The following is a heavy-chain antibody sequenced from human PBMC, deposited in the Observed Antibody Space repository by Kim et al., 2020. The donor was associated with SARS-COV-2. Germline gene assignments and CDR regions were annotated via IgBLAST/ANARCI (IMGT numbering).Heavy chain of an antibody. CDR1: GYSFTSYW. Sequence: GESLKISCKGSGYSFTSYWIGWVRQMPGKGLEWMGIIYPGDSDTRYSPSFQGQVTISADKSISTAYLQWSSLKASDTAMYYCARRAGGPRWGSSTEQTDWFDPWGQGTLVTVSS. CDR3: ARRAGGPRWGSSTEQTDWFDP. J-gene: IGHJ5*02. D-gene: IGHD2-2*01. V-gene: IGHV5-51*01. CDR2: IYPGDSDT.